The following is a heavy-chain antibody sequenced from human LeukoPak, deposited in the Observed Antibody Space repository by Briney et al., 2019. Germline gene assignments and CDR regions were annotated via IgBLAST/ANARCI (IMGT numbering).Heavy chain of an antibody. CDR3: ARGHTAVTRHFDF. V-gene: IGHV3-7*01. D-gene: IGHD4-17*01. J-gene: IGHJ4*02. CDR1: GFTFSSYW. CDR2: IKQDGSEK. Sequence: GGSLRPSCAASGFTFSSYWMSWVRQAPGKGLEWVANIKQDGSEKYYVDSVKGRFTISRDNAKNSLYLQMNSLRAEDTAVYYCARGHTAVTRHFDFWGQGTLVTVSS.